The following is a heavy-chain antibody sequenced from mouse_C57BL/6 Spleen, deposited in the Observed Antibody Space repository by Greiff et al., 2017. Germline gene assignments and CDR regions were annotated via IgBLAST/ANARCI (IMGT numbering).Heavy chain of an antibody. J-gene: IGHJ2*01. CDR3: ARRELITTAYFDY. CDR2: IDPSDSYT. V-gene: IGHV1-69*01. CDR1: GYTFTSYW. D-gene: IGHD1-1*01. Sequence: QVQLQQPGAELVMPGASVKLSCKASGYTFTSYWMHWVKQRPGQGLEWIGEIDPSDSYTNYNQKFKGKSTLTVDKSSSTAYMQLSSLTSEDSAVYYCARRELITTAYFDYWGQGTTLTVSS.